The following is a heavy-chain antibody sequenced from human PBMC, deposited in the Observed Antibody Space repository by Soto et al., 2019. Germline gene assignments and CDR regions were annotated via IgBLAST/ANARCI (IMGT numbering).Heavy chain of an antibody. V-gene: IGHV1-69*13. D-gene: IGHD4-17*01. J-gene: IGHJ4*02. Sequence: ASVKVSCKASGGTFSSYAISWVRQAPGQGLEWMGGIIPIFGTANYAQKFQGRVTITADESTSTAYMELSSLRSEDTAVYYCASLGYGDVYFDYWGQGTLVTVSS. CDR1: GGTFSSYA. CDR2: IIPIFGTA. CDR3: ASLGYGDVYFDY.